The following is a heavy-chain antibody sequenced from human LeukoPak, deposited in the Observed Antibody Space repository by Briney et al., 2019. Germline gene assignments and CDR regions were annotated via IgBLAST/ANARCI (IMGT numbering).Heavy chain of an antibody. CDR1: GGTFSSYA. CDR2: IIPIFGTV. V-gene: IGHV1-69*13. CDR3: AAVVPAVMGYFDY. Sequence: SVKVSCKASGGTFSSYAISWVRQAPGQGLEWMGGIIPIFGTVNYAQKFQGRVTITADESTSTAYMELSSLRSEDTAVYYCAAVVPAVMGYFDYWGQGTLVTVSS. D-gene: IGHD2-2*01. J-gene: IGHJ4*02.